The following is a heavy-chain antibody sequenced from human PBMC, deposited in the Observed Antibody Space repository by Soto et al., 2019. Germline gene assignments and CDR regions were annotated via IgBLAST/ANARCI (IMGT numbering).Heavy chain of an antibody. CDR3: ARQADGYDWGLDS. J-gene: IGHJ4*02. V-gene: IGHV4-59*08. CDR2: MSYSGST. Sequence: QVQLQETGPGLVKPSETLSLTCTVSGGSFSGYYWTWIRQPPGKGLEWMGYMSYSGSTNYNPSLKSRVTISLDTSKNQFSLKLSSVSAADTAVYYCARQADGYDWGLDSWGQGTLVTVSS. D-gene: IGHD5-12*01. CDR1: GGSFSGYY.